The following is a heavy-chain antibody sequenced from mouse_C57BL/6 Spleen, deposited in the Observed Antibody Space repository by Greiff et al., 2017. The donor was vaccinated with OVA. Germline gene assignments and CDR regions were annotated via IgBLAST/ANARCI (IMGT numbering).Heavy chain of an antibody. Sequence: VQLKQSGPVLVKPGASVTMSCKASGYTFTDYYLNWVKQSHGKSLEWIGVINPYNGGTSYNQKFKGKATLTVDKSSSPAYMELNSLTSEDSAVYYCAREDSYYYGSIYAMDYWGQGTSVTVSS. D-gene: IGHD1-1*01. CDR1: GYTFTDYY. J-gene: IGHJ4*01. CDR2: INPYNGGT. V-gene: IGHV1-19*01. CDR3: AREDSYYYGSIYAMDY.